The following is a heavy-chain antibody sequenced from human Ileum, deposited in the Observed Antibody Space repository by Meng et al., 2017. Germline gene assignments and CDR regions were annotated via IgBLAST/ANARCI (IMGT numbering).Heavy chain of an antibody. CDR1: GFTVSSNY. CDR2: IYAGGTT. Sequence: EVELVETGGGLIRPGESSQLSCAASGFTVSSNYISWVRQAPGKGLEWVSVIYAGGTTYYADSVKGRFTISRDDSKNTVFLQMNSLRGEDTAVYYCAGRYSSGWYVHWGQGTLVTVSS. V-gene: IGHV3-53*02. D-gene: IGHD6-19*01. J-gene: IGHJ5*02. CDR3: AGRYSSGWYVH.